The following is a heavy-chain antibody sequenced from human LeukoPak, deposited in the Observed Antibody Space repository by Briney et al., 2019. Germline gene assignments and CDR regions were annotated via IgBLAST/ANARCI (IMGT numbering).Heavy chain of an antibody. J-gene: IGHJ4*02. Sequence: GGSLRLSCAASGFTFSSYWMNWVRQAPGKGLEWVAKIKQDGSETYYVDSVKGRFSISRDNAKNSLYLQMNSLRAEDTAMYYCASPSYSGGWYYLDYWGQGTLVTASS. V-gene: IGHV3-7*01. D-gene: IGHD6-13*01. CDR2: IKQDGSET. CDR1: GFTFSSYW. CDR3: ASPSYSGGWYYLDY.